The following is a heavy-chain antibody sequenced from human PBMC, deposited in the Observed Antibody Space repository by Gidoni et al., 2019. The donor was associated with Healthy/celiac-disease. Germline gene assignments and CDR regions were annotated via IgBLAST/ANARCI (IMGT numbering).Heavy chain of an antibody. Sequence: EVQLVESGGGVVRPGGSLRLSCAASGSTFDDYGMSWVRQAPGKGLEWVSGINWNGGSTGYADSVKGRFTISRDNAKNSLYLQMNSLRAEDTALYHCARERTLQLGRTNWFDPWGQGTLVTVSS. CDR2: INWNGGST. J-gene: IGHJ5*02. D-gene: IGHD6-13*01. CDR1: GSTFDDYG. V-gene: IGHV3-20*01. CDR3: ARERTLQLGRTNWFDP.